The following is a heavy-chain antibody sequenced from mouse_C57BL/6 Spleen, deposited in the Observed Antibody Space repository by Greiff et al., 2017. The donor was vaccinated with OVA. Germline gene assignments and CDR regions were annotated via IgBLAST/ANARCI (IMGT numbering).Heavy chain of an antibody. J-gene: IGHJ4*01. D-gene: IGHD2-5*01. CDR1: GFTFSSYA. CDR3: ARDNDSNYLYYAMDY. V-gene: IGHV5-4*01. CDR2: ISDGGSYT. Sequence: EVQVVESGGGLVKPGGSLKLSCAASGFTFSSYAMSWVRQTPEKRLEWVATISDGGSYTYYPDNVKGRFTISRDNAKNNLYLQMSHLKSEDTAMYYCARDNDSNYLYYAMDYWGQGTSVTVSS.